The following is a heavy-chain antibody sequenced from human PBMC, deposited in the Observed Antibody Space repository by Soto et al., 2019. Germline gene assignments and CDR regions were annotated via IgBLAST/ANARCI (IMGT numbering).Heavy chain of an antibody. J-gene: IGHJ5*02. CDR1: GGSISSSSYY. CDR3: ARHKCSSNSCYSFYWFDP. Sequence: DTLSLTCTVSGGSISSSSYYWGWIRQPPGKGLEWIGSIYYSGSTYYNPSLKSRVTISVDTSKNQFSLKLSSVTAADTAVYYCARHKCSSNSCYSFYWFDPWGQGTLVTVSS. CDR2: IYYSGST. V-gene: IGHV4-39*01. D-gene: IGHD2-2*01.